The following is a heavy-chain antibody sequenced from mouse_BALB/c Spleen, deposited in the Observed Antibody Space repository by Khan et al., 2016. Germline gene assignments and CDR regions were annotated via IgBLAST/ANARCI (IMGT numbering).Heavy chain of an antibody. D-gene: IGHD2-4*01. Sequence: EVELVESGGGLVQPGGSLRLSCATSGFTFTDYYMSWVRQPPGKALEWLGFIRNKANGYTTEYSASVKGRFTISRDNSQSILYLQMNTLRAEDSVTYYCARDRGRLRGAMDYWGQGTSVTVSS. CDR1: GFTFTDYY. CDR3: ARDRGRLRGAMDY. J-gene: IGHJ4*01. V-gene: IGHV7-3*02. CDR2: IRNKANGYTT.